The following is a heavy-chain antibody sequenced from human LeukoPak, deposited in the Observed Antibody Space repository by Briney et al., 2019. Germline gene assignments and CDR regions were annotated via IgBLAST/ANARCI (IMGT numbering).Heavy chain of an antibody. J-gene: IGHJ4*02. V-gene: IGHV4-34*01. CDR3: ARVYWSKKVGATNADY. D-gene: IGHD1-26*01. CDR2: INQSGST. CDR1: GFSFSNYD. Sequence: PGGSLRLCCAASGFSFSNYDMTWVRQPPGKGLEWIGEINQSGSTNYNPSLKSRVTISVDTSKNQFSLKLSSVAAADTAVYYCARVYWSKKVGATNADYWGQGTLVTVSS.